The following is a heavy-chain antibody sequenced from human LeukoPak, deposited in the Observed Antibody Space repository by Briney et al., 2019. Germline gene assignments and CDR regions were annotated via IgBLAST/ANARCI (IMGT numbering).Heavy chain of an antibody. D-gene: IGHD3-9*01. J-gene: IGHJ4*02. CDR1: GYSFTSYW. CDR3: ASGILTGYYIIENYFDY. Sequence: GESLKISCKGSGYSFTSYWISWVRQMPGKGREWMGRIDPSDSYTNYSPSFQGHVTISADKSISTAYLQWSSLKASDTAMYYCASGILTGYYIIENYFDYWGQGTLVTVSS. CDR2: IDPSDSYT. V-gene: IGHV5-10-1*01.